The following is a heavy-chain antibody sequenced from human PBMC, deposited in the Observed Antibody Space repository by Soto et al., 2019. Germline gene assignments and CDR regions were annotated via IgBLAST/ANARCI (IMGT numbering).Heavy chain of an antibody. J-gene: IGHJ6*02. Sequence: QVQLVQSGAEVKKPGASVKVSCKASGYTFTSYGISWVRQAPGQGLEWMGWISAYNGNTNYAQKVQGRVTMTTDTPTSTAYMELRSLRSDDTAVYYCARSKQAAADPDYYYFYGMDVWGQGTTVTVSS. CDR3: ARSKQAAADPDYYYFYGMDV. CDR2: ISAYNGNT. V-gene: IGHV1-18*01. D-gene: IGHD6-13*01. CDR1: GYTFTSYG.